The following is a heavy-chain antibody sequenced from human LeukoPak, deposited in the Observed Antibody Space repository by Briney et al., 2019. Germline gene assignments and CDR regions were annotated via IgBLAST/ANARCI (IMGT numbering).Heavy chain of an antibody. V-gene: IGHV3-33*01. CDR2: IGYDGNNK. Sequence: PGGSLELSGAGSGFPLISYGMHGVRKPPGRGLEWVAVIGYDGNNKFYVDSVKGRFTISRDNSKNTLYLQMNSLRGEDTAVYYCAREVGTITLVRGVFFEYWGQGTLVTVSS. D-gene: IGHD3-10*01. CDR3: AREVGTITLVRGVFFEY. CDR1: GFPLISYG. J-gene: IGHJ4*02.